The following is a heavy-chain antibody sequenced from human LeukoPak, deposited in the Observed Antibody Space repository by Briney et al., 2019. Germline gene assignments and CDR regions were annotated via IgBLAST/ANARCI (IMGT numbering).Heavy chain of an antibody. D-gene: IGHD3-10*01. Sequence: GGSLRLSCAASGFTFSSYAMNWVRQAPGKGLEWVSAISSSGDSTDYADSVKGRFTISRDNSRNTLFLQMNSLRAEDTAVYYCATLKHYYYASGSYLGAGYFDYWGQGTLVTVSS. CDR2: ISSSGDST. CDR3: ATLKHYYYASGSYLGAGYFDY. V-gene: IGHV3-23*01. J-gene: IGHJ4*02. CDR1: GFTFSSYA.